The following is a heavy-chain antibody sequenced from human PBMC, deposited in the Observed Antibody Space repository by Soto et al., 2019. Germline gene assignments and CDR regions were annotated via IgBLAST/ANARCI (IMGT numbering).Heavy chain of an antibody. D-gene: IGHD2-8*02. V-gene: IGHV4-4*07. CDR1: GGSISSYY. CDR3: ARRATGASSHGMDV. CDR2: IYSSGST. J-gene: IGHJ6*02. Sequence: QVQLQESGPGLVKPSETLSLTYTVSGGSISSYYWSWIRQPAGKGLEWIGRIYSSGSTNYNDSLKSRITMSVDTSKNQFSQVLTSVTAADTAVYYCARRATGASSHGMDVWGQGATVTVSS.